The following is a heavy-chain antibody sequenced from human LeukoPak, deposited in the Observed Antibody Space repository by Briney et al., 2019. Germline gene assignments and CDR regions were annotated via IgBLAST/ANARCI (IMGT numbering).Heavy chain of an antibody. CDR1: GYIFTSYW. D-gene: IGHD6-6*01. J-gene: IGHJ4*02. Sequence: GESLKISCKGSGYIFTSYWITWVRQMPGKGLEWMGMIDPTDSYTNYSPSFQGYVTISTDKSISTAYLQWSSLKASDTAIYYCARRGRSSSNFDFWGQGTLVTVSS. CDR2: IDPTDSYT. V-gene: IGHV5-10-1*01. CDR3: ARRGRSSSNFDF.